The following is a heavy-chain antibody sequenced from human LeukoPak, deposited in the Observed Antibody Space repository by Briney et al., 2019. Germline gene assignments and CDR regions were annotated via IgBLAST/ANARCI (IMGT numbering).Heavy chain of an antibody. V-gene: IGHV3-23*01. CDR3: ASGTYRLGDY. J-gene: IGHJ4*02. CDR2: ISGSGVDT. D-gene: IGHD3-10*01. Sequence: GGSLRLSCAASGFSFSTYAMSWVRQAPGKGLEWVSGISGSGVDTHYAGSVKGRFRISRDNSANILYLQMNSLREEDTAVYYCASGTYRLGDYRGLGTQVAVSS. CDR1: GFSFSTYA.